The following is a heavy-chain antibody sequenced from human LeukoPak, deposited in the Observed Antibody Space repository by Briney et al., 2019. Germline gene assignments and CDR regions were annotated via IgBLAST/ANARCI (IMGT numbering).Heavy chain of an antibody. V-gene: IGHV4-4*07. J-gene: IGHJ6*02. CDR2: IYTSGST. CDR3: ARGKGYDYVWGSYPPSDGMDV. Sequence: SETLSLTCTVSGGSISSYYWSWIRQPAGKGLEWIGRIYTSGSTNYNPSLKSRATMSVDTSKNQFSLKLSSVTAADTAVYYCARGKGYDYVWGSYPPSDGMDVWGQGTTVTVSS. CDR1: GGSISSYY. D-gene: IGHD3-16*02.